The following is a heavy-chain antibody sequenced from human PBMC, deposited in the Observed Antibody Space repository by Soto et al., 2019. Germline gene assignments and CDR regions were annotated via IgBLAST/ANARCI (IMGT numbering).Heavy chain of an antibody. CDR1: GGSVSSGSYY. Sequence: QVQLQESGPGLVKPSETLSLTCTVSGGSVSSGSYYWSWIRQPPGKGLEWIGYIYYSGSTNYNPSLKSRVTISVDTAKNQFSLKLSSVTAADTAVYYCARGADITMVRGVIIKGDAFDIWGQGTMVTVSS. CDR2: IYYSGST. D-gene: IGHD3-10*01. V-gene: IGHV4-61*01. J-gene: IGHJ3*02. CDR3: ARGADITMVRGVIIKGDAFDI.